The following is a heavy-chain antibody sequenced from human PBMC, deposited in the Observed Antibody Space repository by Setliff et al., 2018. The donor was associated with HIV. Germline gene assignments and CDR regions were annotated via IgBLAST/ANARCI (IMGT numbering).Heavy chain of an antibody. CDR2: IKQDGSEK. V-gene: IGHV3-7*03. CDR1: RFIFSGYG. D-gene: IGHD2-15*01. CDR3: AREVVVVVATTDAFDI. Sequence: PGGSLRLSCAASRFIFSGYGMHWVRQAPGKGLEWVANIKQDGSEKYYVDSVKGRFTISRDNAKNSLYLQMNSLRAEDTAVYYCAREVVVVVATTDAFDIWGQGTMVTVSS. J-gene: IGHJ3*02.